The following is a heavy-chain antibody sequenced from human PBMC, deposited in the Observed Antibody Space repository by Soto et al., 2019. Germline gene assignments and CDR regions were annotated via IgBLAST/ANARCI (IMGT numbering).Heavy chain of an antibody. V-gene: IGHV3-23*01. CDR2: ISGGGETT. D-gene: IGHD6-13*01. CDR1: GFTFSKYA. J-gene: IGHJ4*02. CDR3: ANSLSSTWYISPDY. Sequence: EGQLLESGGGLVQPGGSLRLSCAASGFTFSKYAMSWVRQAPGKGLEWVSGISGGGETTYYADSVKGRFTISRDISQNTLYLQMNSLRAEDTAIYYCANSLSSTWYISPDYWGQGTLVTVSS.